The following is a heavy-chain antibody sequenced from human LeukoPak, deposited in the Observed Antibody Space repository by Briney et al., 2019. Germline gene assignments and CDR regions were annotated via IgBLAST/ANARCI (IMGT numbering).Heavy chain of an antibody. CDR3: AKPLGYCGGGSCYWGVIDY. CDR1: GFTFSSHG. D-gene: IGHD2-15*01. V-gene: IGHV3-23*01. J-gene: IGHJ4*02. Sequence: GGSLRLSCAASGFTFSSHGMSWVRQAPGKGLEWVSAISGSGGSTYYADSMKGRFTISRDNSKNTLYLQMNSLRAEDTAVYYCAKPLGYCGGGSCYWGVIDYWGQGTLVTVSS. CDR2: ISGSGGST.